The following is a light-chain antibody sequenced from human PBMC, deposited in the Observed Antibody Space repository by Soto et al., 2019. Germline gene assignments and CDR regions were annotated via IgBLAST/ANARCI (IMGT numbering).Light chain of an antibody. V-gene: IGKV1-27*01. CDR1: QGISNY. J-gene: IGKJ1*01. CDR2: AAS. Sequence: DIQITQSPSSLSASVGDRVTINCRASQGISNYLAWYQQKPGKVPKLLIYAASTLQSGVPSRFSGSGSGTDFTLAISSLQPEDVATYYCQKYNSAPRTFGQGTKVEFK. CDR3: QKYNSAPRT.